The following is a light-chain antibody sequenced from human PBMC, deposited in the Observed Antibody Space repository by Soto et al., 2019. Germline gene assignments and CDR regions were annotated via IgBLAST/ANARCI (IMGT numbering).Light chain of an antibody. CDR1: QSVSSTF. V-gene: IGKV3-20*01. CDR3: QQYGDTPVT. Sequence: EIVLTQSPGTLSLSPGERATLSCRASQSVSSTFFAWYQQKPGQAPRLLLYATSTRAAGFPDRFSGSGSGTDFTLTISSLEPEDFAVYYCQQYGDTPVTFCQGTKVEL. J-gene: IGKJ1*01. CDR2: ATS.